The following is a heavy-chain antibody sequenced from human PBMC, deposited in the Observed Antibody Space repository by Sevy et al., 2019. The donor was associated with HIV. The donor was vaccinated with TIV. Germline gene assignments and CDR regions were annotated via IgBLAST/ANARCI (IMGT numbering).Heavy chain of an antibody. D-gene: IGHD6-13*01. J-gene: IGHJ4*02. Sequence: GGSLRLSCTTSGFTFSYSGMYWVRRAPGKGLEWVTFVQYDGRNTDYADSVKGRFTISRDNSKNTLYLQMNSLRGDDTAVYYCAKNTAAVGTGGFDYWGQGALVTVSS. CDR2: VQYDGRNT. CDR1: GFTFSYSG. CDR3: AKNTAAVGTGGFDY. V-gene: IGHV3-30*02.